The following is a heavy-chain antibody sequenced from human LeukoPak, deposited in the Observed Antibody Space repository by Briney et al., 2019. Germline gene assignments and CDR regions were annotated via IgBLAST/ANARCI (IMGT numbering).Heavy chain of an antibody. V-gene: IGHV1-18*01. Sequence: AASVKVSCKASGYTFTSYGISWVRQAPGQGLEWMGWISAYNGNTNYAQKLQGRVTMTTDTSASTAYMELRSLRSDDTAVYYCARDIRNQGDADYWGQGTLVTVSS. J-gene: IGHJ4*02. CDR1: GYTFTSYG. CDR2: ISAYNGNT. D-gene: IGHD2-21*02. CDR3: ARDIRNQGDADY.